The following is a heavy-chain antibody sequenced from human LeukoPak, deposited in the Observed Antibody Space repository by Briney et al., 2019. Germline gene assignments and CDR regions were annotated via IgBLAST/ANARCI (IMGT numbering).Heavy chain of an antibody. D-gene: IGHD3-10*01. J-gene: IGHJ3*02. CDR1: GYTFTSYA. V-gene: IGHV1-3*01. CDR2: INAGNGNT. CDR3: VRDLYGSGFNDAFDI. Sequence: ASVKVSCKASGYTFTSYAMHWVRQAPGQRLEWMGWINAGNGNTKYSQKFQGRVTITRDTSASTAYMELSSLRSEDTAVYYCVRDLYGSGFNDAFDIWGQGTMVTVSS.